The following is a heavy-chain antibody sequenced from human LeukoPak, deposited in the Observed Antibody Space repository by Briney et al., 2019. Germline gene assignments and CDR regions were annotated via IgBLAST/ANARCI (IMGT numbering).Heavy chain of an antibody. V-gene: IGHV1-8*01. CDR3: ARMYSSSWTQYAFDI. CDR2: MNPNSGNT. D-gene: IGHD6-13*01. CDR1: GYTFTRYD. J-gene: IGHJ3*02. Sequence: GASVKVSCKASGYTFTRYDIHWVRQATGQGLEWMGWMNPNSGNTGYAQKFQGRVTMTRNTSISTAYMELSSLRSEDTAVYYCARMYSSSWTQYAFDIWGQGTMVTVSS.